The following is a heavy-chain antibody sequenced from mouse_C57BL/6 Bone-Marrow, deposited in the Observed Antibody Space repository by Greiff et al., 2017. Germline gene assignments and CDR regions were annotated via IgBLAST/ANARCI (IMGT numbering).Heavy chain of an antibody. V-gene: IGHV1-55*01. D-gene: IGHD2-4*01. CDR1: GYTFTSYW. CDR3: ARGSYDYAVDY. CDR2: IYPGSGST. Sequence: QVQLQQPGAELVKPGASVKMSCKASGYTFTSYWITWVKQRPGQGLEWIGDIYPGSGSTNYNEKFKSKATLTVDTSSSTAYMQLSSLTSEDSAVYYCARGSYDYAVDYCGQGTTLSVSS. J-gene: IGHJ2*01.